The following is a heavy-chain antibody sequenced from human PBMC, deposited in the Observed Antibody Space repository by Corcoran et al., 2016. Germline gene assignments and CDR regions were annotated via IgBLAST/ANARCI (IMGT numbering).Heavy chain of an antibody. V-gene: IGHV3-7*03. Sequence: EVQLVESGGGLVQPGGSLRLSCAASGFTFSSYWMSWVRQAPGKGLEWVANIKQDGSEKYYVDSVKGRFTISRDNAKNSLYLQMNSLRAEDTAVYYCARDSKFKAAPTFDYWGQGTLVTVSS. CDR2: IKQDGSEK. J-gene: IGHJ4*02. CDR3: ARDSKFKAAPTFDY. D-gene: IGHD2-15*01. CDR1: GFTFSSYW.